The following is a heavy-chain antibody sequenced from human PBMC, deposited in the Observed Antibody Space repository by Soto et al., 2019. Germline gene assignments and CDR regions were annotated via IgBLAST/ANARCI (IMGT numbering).Heavy chain of an antibody. J-gene: IGHJ3*02. CDR3: RVRIPSHDAFDI. Sequence: PGGSLRLSCAASGFTFSSYAMHWVRQAPGKGLEWVAVISYDGSNKYYADSVKGRFTISRDNSKNTLYLQMNSLRAEDTAVYYCRVRIPSHDAFDIWGQGTMVTVSS. CDR2: ISYDGSNK. CDR1: GFTFSSYA. V-gene: IGHV3-30-3*01.